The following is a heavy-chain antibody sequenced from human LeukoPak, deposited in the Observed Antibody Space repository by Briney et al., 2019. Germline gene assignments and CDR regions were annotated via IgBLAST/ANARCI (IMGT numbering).Heavy chain of an antibody. CDR2: INWNGGST. D-gene: IGHD3-10*01. Sequence: GGSLRLSCAASGFTFDDYGVSWVRQAPGKGLEWVSGINWNGGSTGYADSVKGRFTISRDNAKNSLYLQMNSLRAEDTALYYCARVSEDRFGEFYYSFMDVWGKGTTVTVSS. CDR3: ARVSEDRFGEFYYSFMDV. J-gene: IGHJ6*03. V-gene: IGHV3-20*04. CDR1: GFTFDDYG.